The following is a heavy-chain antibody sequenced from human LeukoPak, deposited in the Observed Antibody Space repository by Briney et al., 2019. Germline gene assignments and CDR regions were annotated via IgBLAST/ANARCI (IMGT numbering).Heavy chain of an antibody. CDR1: GFTFDDYA. D-gene: IGHD2-21*02. V-gene: IGHV3-9*01. Sequence: GGSLRLSCAASGFTFDDYAMHWVRQAPGKGLEWVSGIGWNSGGIVYADSVKGRFTISRDNAKNSLYLQMNSLGAEDTALYYCVKVTAAGFFDHWGQGTLCTVS. CDR2: IGWNSGGI. J-gene: IGHJ4*02. CDR3: VKVTAAGFFDH.